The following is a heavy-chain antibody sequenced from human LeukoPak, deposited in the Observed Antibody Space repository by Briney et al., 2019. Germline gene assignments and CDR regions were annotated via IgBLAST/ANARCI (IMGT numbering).Heavy chain of an antibody. V-gene: IGHV1-18*04. J-gene: IGHJ6*03. CDR3: ARALRSLYYYYMDV. CDR1: GYTFTSYY. D-gene: IGHD4-17*01. CDR2: ISAYNGNT. Sequence: GASVKVSCKASGYTFTSYYMHWVRQAPGQGLEWMGWISAYNGNTNYAQKLQGRVTMTTDTSTSTAYMELRSLRSDDTAVYYCARALRSLYYYYMDVWGKGTTVTVSS.